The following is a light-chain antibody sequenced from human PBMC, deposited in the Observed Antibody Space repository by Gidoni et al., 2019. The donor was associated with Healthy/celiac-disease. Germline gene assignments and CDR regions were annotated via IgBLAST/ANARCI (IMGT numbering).Light chain of an antibody. Sequence: DIQMTQSPSSLSASVGDRVTITCRASQSISSYLNWYQQKPGKATKLLIYAASSLQSGVPSRFSGSGSGTDFTLTISSLQPEDFATYYCQQSYSTPLFTFGPGTKVDI. J-gene: IGKJ3*01. CDR3: QQSYSTPLFT. V-gene: IGKV1-39*01. CDR2: AAS. CDR1: QSISSY.